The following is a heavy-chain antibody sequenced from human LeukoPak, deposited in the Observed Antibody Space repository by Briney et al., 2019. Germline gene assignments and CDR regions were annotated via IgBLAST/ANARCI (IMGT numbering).Heavy chain of an antibody. CDR2: IYYSGST. V-gene: IGHV4-59*08. CDR1: GFTFSSYG. D-gene: IGHD6-13*01. Sequence: GSLRLSCAASGFTFSSYGMHWVRQAPGKGLEGIGYIYYSGSTNYNPSLKSRVTISVDTSKYQFSLKLSSVTAADTAVYYCARALRRWYAANVWGQGTTVTVSS. J-gene: IGHJ6*02. CDR3: ARALRRWYAANV.